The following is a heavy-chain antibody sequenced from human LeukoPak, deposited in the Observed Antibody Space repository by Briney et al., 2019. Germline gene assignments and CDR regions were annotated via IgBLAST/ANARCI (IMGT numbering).Heavy chain of an antibody. V-gene: IGHV4-38-2*02. Sequence: PSETLSLTCTVSGYSISSGYYWGWIRQPPGKGLEWIGSIYHSGSTYYNPSLKSRVTISVDTSKNQFSLKLSSVTAADTAVYYCARVPGTTDDYWGQGTLVTVSS. CDR2: IYHSGST. J-gene: IGHJ4*02. CDR1: GYSISSGYY. D-gene: IGHD1-7*01. CDR3: ARVPGTTDDY.